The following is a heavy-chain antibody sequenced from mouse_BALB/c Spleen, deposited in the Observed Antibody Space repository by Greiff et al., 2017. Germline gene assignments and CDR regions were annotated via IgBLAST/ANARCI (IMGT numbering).Heavy chain of an antibody. CDR2: ISSGSSTI. J-gene: IGHJ2*01. Sequence: EVKVEESGGGLVQPGGSRKLSCAASGFTFSSFGMHWVRQAPEKGLEWVAYISSGSSTIYYADTVKGRFTISRDNPKNTLFLQMTSLRSEDTAMYYCARNYYGNLFDYWGQGTTLTVSS. CDR1: GFTFSSFG. V-gene: IGHV5-17*02. D-gene: IGHD2-1*01. CDR3: ARNYYGNLFDY.